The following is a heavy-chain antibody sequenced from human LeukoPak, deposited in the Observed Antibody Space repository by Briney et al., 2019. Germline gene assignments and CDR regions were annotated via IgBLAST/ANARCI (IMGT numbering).Heavy chain of an antibody. CDR3: ARHRYNWNDGGSYYHYGMDV. V-gene: IGHV4-59*08. J-gene: IGHJ6*02. Sequence: PSETLSLTCTVSRGSISSYYWNWIRQPPGKGLEWIGYIYYSGSTNYNPSLQSRVTISVDTSKNQFSLKLSSVTAADTAVYYCARHRYNWNDGGSYYHYGMDVWGQGTTVTVSS. D-gene: IGHD1-1*01. CDR1: RGSISSYY. CDR2: IYYSGST.